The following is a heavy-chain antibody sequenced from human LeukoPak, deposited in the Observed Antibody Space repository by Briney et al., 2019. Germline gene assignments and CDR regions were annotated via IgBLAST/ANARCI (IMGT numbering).Heavy chain of an antibody. D-gene: IGHD1-26*01. CDR1: GFRFSSYE. CDR2: ISNGADTI. J-gene: IGHJ4*02. V-gene: IGHV3-48*03. CDR3: AGGPQYSGSFAF. Sequence: GGSLILSCAASGFRFSSYEMAWVRQAPGMGLEWLSYISNGADTIRYADSVRGRFTISRDSARNALYLQMNSLGADDTAVYYCAGGPQYSGSFAFWGQGTLVAVSS.